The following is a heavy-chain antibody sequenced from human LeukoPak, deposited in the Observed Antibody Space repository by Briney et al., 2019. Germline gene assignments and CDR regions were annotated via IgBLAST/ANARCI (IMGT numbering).Heavy chain of an antibody. CDR2: IYSDYSGGST. V-gene: IGHV3-53*01. Sequence: GGSLRLSCAASGFSVSSNYMTWVRQAPGKGLEWVSIIYSDYSGGSTYYADSVKGRFTISRDNPKNMLYLQMNSLRAEDTAVYSCARGDLYDRSVYNWFDPWGQGTLVIVSS. CDR3: ARGDLYDRSVYNWFDP. CDR1: GFSVSSNY. D-gene: IGHD3-22*01. J-gene: IGHJ5*02.